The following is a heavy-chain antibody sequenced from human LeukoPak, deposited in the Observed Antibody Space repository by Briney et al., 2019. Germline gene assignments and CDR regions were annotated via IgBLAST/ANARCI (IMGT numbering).Heavy chain of an antibody. Sequence: SETLSLTCTVSGGSISSGSYYWSWIRQPAGKGLEWIGRVYTSGSTNYNPSLKSRVTISVDTSKNQFSLKLSSVTAADTAVYYCARAGSIAAAADWGQGTLVTVSS. J-gene: IGHJ4*02. CDR1: GGSISSGSYY. CDR3: ARAGSIAAAAD. CDR2: VYTSGST. V-gene: IGHV4-61*02. D-gene: IGHD6-13*01.